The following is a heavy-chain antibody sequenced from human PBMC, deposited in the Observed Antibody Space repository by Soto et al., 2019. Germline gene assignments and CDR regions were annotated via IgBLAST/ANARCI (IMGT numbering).Heavy chain of an antibody. D-gene: IGHD3-10*01. CDR3: AKGGPTMVRGASPRDAFDI. V-gene: IGHV3-23*01. J-gene: IGHJ3*02. Sequence: GGSLRLSCAASGFTFSSYAMSWVRQAPGKGLEWVSAISGSGGSTYYADSVKGRFTISRDNSKNTLYLQMNSLRAEDTAVYYCAKGGPTMVRGASPRDAFDIWGQGTMVTVSS. CDR2: ISGSGGST. CDR1: GFTFSSYA.